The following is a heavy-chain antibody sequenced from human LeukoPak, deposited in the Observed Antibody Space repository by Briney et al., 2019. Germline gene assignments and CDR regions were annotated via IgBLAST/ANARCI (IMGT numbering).Heavy chain of an antibody. J-gene: IGHJ5*02. CDR2: IYTSGST. D-gene: IGHD4-17*01. CDR3: ACEATVTTFPSGFDP. Sequence: SETLSLTCTVSGGSISSYYWSWIRQPAGKGLEWIGRIYTSGSTNYNPSLKSRVTMSVDMSRNQFSLKLNSVTAADTAVYYCACEATVTTFPSGFDPWGQGTLVTVSS. V-gene: IGHV4-4*07. CDR1: GGSISSYY.